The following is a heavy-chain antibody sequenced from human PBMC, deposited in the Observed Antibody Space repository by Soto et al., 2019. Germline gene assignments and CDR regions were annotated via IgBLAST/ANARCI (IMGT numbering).Heavy chain of an antibody. Sequence: SETLSLTCTVSGGSISSYYWSWIRQPPGKGLEWIGYIYYSGSTNYNPSLKSRVTISVDTSKNQFSLKLSFVTAADTAVYYCAGQYSYGSYGMDVWGQGTTVTVSS. D-gene: IGHD5-18*01. CDR2: IYYSGST. CDR3: AGQYSYGSYGMDV. J-gene: IGHJ6*02. V-gene: IGHV4-59*08. CDR1: GGSISSYY.